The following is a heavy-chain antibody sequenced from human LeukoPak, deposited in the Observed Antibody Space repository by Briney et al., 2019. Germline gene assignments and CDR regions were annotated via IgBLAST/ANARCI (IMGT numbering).Heavy chain of an antibody. D-gene: IGHD6-19*01. CDR3: AREAGTPLDY. J-gene: IGHJ4*02. V-gene: IGHV1-2*02. CDR1: GYTFTSYG. CDR2: INPNSGGT. Sequence: ASVKVSCKASGYTFTSYGISWVRQAPGQGLEWMGWINPNSGGTNYAQKFQGRVTMTRDTSISTAYMELSRLRSDDTAVYYCAREAGTPLDYWGQGTLVTVSS.